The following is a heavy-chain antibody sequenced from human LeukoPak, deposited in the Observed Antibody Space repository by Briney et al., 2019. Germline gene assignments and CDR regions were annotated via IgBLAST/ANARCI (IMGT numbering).Heavy chain of an antibody. V-gene: IGHV3-9*01. CDR1: GFTFDDYA. Sequence: PGGSLRLSCAASGFTFDDYAMHWVRQAPGKGLEWVSGISWNSGSIGYADSVKGRFTISRDNAKNSLYLQMNSLRAEDTALYYCAKPQSRSWYRNWFDPWGQGTLVTVSS. CDR3: AKPQSRSWYRNWFDP. J-gene: IGHJ5*02. CDR2: ISWNSGSI. D-gene: IGHD6-13*01.